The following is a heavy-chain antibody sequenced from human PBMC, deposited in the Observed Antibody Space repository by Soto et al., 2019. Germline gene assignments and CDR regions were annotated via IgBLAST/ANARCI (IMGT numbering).Heavy chain of an antibody. Sequence: SGPTLVNPTETLTLTCTVSGFSLNNAKMGVVWILQPPGKALELIAHISSNDEKSYSTSLKNRLTVSKDTSKSQVVLTMTIMDPVDTATYDCARMNESNYALFEYWGEGTQVTVSS. J-gene: IGHJ4*02. V-gene: IGHV2-26*01. D-gene: IGHD4-4*01. CDR1: GFSLNNAKMG. CDR3: ARMNESNYALFEY. CDR2: ISSNDEK.